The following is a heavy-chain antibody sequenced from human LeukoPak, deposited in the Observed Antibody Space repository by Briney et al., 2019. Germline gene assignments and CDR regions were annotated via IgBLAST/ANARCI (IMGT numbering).Heavy chain of an antibody. CDR2: IYHSGST. CDR3: ARRDYGDYPFDY. V-gene: IGHV4-38-2*01. CDR1: GYSISSGYY. D-gene: IGHD4-17*01. J-gene: IGHJ4*02. Sequence: SETLSLTCAVSGYSISSGYYWGWIRQPPGQGLEWIGSIYHSGSTYYNPSLKSRVTISVDTSKNQFSLKLSSVTAADTAVYYCARRDYGDYPFDYWGQGTLVTGSS.